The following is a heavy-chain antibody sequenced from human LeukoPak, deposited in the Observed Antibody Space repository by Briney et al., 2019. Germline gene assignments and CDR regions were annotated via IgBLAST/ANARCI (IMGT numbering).Heavy chain of an antibody. CDR3: ARSPPEIRGVIIPLYYFDY. CDR2: IYYSGST. Sequence: SETLSLTCTVSGGSISSYYWSWIRQPPGKGLEWIGSIYYSGSTYYNPSLKSRVTISVDTSKNQFSLKLSSVTAADTAVYYCARSPPEIRGVIIPLYYFDYWGQGTLVTVSS. D-gene: IGHD3-10*01. CDR1: GGSISSYY. V-gene: IGHV4-59*12. J-gene: IGHJ4*02.